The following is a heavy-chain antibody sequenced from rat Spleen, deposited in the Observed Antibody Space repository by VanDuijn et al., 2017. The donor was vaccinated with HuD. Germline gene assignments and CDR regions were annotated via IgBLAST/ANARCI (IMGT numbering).Heavy chain of an antibody. CDR1: GFTFDDYG. J-gene: IGHJ3*01. D-gene: IGHD5-1*01. CDR3: TKVLGNWFAN. CDR2: ISWGGTST. V-gene: IGHV5-36*01. Sequence: EVNLVESGGGLVQPGRSLKLSCAASGFTFDDYGMAWVRQAPKNGLEWVASISWGGTSTYYTDNVKGRFTISRDNAKNALYLQMNNLRSEDTAIYYCTKVLGNWFANWGQGTLVTVSS.